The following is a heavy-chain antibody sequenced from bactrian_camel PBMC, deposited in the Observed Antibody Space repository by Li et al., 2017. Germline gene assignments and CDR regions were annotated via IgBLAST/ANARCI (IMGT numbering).Heavy chain of an antibody. CDR2: IDADGRT. V-gene: IGHV3S53*01. CDR1: GYTSSSYR. Sequence: VQLVESGGGSVQPGESLRLSCTASGYTSSSYRMAWFRQAPGKQREGVAAIDADGRTSYADGVEGHFTISRNNGANVLTLQMNSLRPEDTAMYYCAAEIGFGASVEQVPLFGSRGQGTQVTVS. CDR3: AAEIGFGASVEQVPLFGS. D-gene: IGHD1*01. J-gene: IGHJ6*01.